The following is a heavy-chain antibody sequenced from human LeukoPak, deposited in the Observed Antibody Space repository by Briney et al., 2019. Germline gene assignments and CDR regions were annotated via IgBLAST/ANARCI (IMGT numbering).Heavy chain of an antibody. V-gene: IGHV1-2*02. D-gene: IGHD3-10*01. Sequence: ASVKVSCKASGYTFTGYYMHWVRQAPGQGLEWMGWINPNSGGTNYAQNFRGRVTMSRDTSISTAYMELSRLRSDDTAVYYCARAVGYGSGTYRQDYFDYWGHGTLVTVSS. CDR2: INPNSGGT. CDR1: GYTFTGYY. CDR3: ARAVGYGSGTYRQDYFDY. J-gene: IGHJ4*01.